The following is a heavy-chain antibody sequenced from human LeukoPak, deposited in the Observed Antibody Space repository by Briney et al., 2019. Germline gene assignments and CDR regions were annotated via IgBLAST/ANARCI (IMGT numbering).Heavy chain of an antibody. CDR1: GGSISSSSYY. V-gene: IGHV4-39*01. J-gene: IGHJ4*02. D-gene: IGHD1-26*01. Sequence: SETLSLTCKVSGGSISSSSYYWGWIRQSPGKGLEWIGSIYYSGTTYYNPSLKTRVTIFVDTSKTQFSLKLSSVTAADTAVYYCARLVGAATDPFDYWGQGTLVTVSS. CDR3: ARLVGAATDPFDY. CDR2: IYYSGTT.